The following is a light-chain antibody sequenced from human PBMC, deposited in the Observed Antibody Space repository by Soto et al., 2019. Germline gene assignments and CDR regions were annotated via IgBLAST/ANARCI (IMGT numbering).Light chain of an antibody. CDR1: QDISNW. J-gene: IGKJ1*01. CDR2: QAS. V-gene: IGKV1-5*03. CDR3: QQRT. Sequence: DTQMTQSPSTLSASIGDRVTITCRASQDISNWLAWYQQRPGKAPKLLIYQASTLQNGVPSRFSGGGSGTEFTLTISSLQPDDAATYYCQQRTFGQGTKVEIK.